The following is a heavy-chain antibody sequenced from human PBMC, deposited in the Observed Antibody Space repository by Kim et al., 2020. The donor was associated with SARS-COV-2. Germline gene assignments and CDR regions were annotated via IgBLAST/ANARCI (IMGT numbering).Heavy chain of an antibody. J-gene: IGHJ6*02. V-gene: IGHV4-31*02. D-gene: IGHD2-15*01. CDR3: ARYGGTYGMDV. Sequence: YYNPSLKSRVTISVDTSKNQFSLKLSSVTAADTAVYYCARYGGTYGMDVWGQGTTVTVSS.